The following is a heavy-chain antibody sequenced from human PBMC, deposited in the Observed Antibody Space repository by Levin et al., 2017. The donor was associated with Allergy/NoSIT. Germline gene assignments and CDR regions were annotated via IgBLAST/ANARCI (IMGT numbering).Heavy chain of an antibody. CDR1: GYTFTKYF. D-gene: IGHD4-17*01. V-gene: IGHV1-46*01. CDR3: ARDPDHGFDY. Sequence: GESLKISCKTSGYTFTKYFMHWVRQAPGQGLEWMVTINPSSGWTGYSQKFQGRFIITRDTSTSTVAMELSSLRSDDTAVYYCARDPDHGFDYWGQGTLVTVSS. CDR2: INPSSGWT. J-gene: IGHJ4*02.